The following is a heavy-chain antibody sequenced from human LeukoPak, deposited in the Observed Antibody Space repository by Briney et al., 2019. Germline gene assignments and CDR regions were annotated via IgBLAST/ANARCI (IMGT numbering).Heavy chain of an antibody. CDR1: GFTVSSNY. J-gene: IGHJ4*02. CDR2: ISSSGGSK. CDR3: EKDESSGYYYFDH. Sequence: PGGSLRLSSAASGFTVSSNYMSWVPQGPGKGLEWVSVISSSGGSKYYADSVKGRFTISRDNSKNTLYQQVNGLRAEDTAVYYCEKDESSGYYYFDHGGQGTLVTVSS. D-gene: IGHD3-22*01. V-gene: IGHV3-23*01.